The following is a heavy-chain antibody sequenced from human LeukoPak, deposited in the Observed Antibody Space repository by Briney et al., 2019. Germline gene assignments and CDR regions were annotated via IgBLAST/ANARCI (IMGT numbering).Heavy chain of an antibody. CDR1: GFTFSSYA. Sequence: GRSLRLSCAASGFTFSSYAMHWVRQAPGKGLEWGAVISYDGSNKYYADSVKGRFTISRDNSKNTLYLQMNSLRAEDTAVYYCARVLNYVPGDYWGQGTLVAVSS. J-gene: IGHJ4*02. V-gene: IGHV3-30-3*01. CDR3: ARVLNYVPGDY. D-gene: IGHD3-16*01. CDR2: ISYDGSNK.